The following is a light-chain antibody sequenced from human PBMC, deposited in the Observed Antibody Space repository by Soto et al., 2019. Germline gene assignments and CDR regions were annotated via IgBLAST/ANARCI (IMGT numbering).Light chain of an antibody. Sequence: AIQMTQSPSSLSASVGDRVTITCRASQGIRDDLGWYQQKPGQAPKLLIYAASSLQSGVPSRFSGSGSGTDFTLTNSSLQPEDFATYYCLQDYNSLTFGGGPKVEIK. V-gene: IGKV1-6*01. CDR1: QGIRDD. CDR3: LQDYNSLT. CDR2: AAS. J-gene: IGKJ4*01.